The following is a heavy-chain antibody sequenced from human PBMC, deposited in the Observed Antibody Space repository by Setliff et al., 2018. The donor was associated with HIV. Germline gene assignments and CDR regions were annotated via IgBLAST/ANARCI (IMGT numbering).Heavy chain of an antibody. CDR1: GGSISSYY. V-gene: IGHV4-4*07. CDR2: IYTSGST. Sequence: ETLSLTCTVSGGSISSYYWSWIRQPAGKGLEWIGRIYTSGSTNYNPSLKSRVTMSVDTSKNQFSLKLSPVTAADTAVYYCARNSITVTTDWFDPWGQGTLVTVSS. J-gene: IGHJ5*02. CDR3: ARNSITVTTDWFDP. D-gene: IGHD4-17*01.